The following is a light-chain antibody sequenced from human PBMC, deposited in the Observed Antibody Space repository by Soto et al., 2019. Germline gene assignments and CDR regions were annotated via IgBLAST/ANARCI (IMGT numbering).Light chain of an antibody. J-gene: IGKJ2*01. CDR2: GAS. CDR3: QQYGSSPLYT. CDR1: QSVSSSY. V-gene: IGKV3-20*01. Sequence: EIVLTQSPGTLSLSPGERATLSCRASQSVSSSYLAWYQQKPGQAPRLLIYGASSRATGIPDRFSGGGSETDFTLTISRLEPEDFAVYYCQQYGSSPLYTFGQGTKLEIK.